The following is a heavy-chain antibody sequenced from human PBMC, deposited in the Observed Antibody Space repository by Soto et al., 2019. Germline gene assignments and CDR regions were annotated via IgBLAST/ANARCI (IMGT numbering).Heavy chain of an antibody. J-gene: IGHJ4*02. CDR1: GYTLTELS. CDR3: ATTAYSSSWYGGWLDY. V-gene: IGHV1-24*01. CDR2: FDPEDGET. Sequence: ASVKVSCKVSGYTLTELSMHWVRQAPGKGLEWMGGFDPEDGETIYAQKFQGRVTMTEDTSTDTAYMELSSLRSEDTAVYYCATTAYSSSWYGGWLDYWGQGTLVTVSS. D-gene: IGHD6-13*01.